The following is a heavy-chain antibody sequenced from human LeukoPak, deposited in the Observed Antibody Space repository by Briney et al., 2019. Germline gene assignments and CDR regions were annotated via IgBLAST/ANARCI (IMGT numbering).Heavy chain of an antibody. CDR3: AREILTGYAFDI. CDR1: GVTFSTYA. V-gene: IGHV3-30-3*01. J-gene: IGHJ3*02. D-gene: IGHD7-27*01. CDR2: ISYDGTNK. Sequence: GGSLRLSCAASGVTFSTYAMHWVRQAPGKGLEWVAFISYDGTNKYCADSVKGRFTISTDNSKNTLYLQMNSLRAEDTALYYCAREILTGYAFDIWGQGTMVTVSS.